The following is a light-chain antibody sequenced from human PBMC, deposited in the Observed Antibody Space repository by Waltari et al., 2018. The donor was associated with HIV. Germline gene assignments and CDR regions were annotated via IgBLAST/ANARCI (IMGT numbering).Light chain of an antibody. V-gene: IGLV2-14*01. CDR2: EVD. Sequence: QSALIQPASVSGSPGQSITMSCTGTTEDVGGYYYVPWYQHHPGKAPKVLIYEVDTRPSGVSYRFSGSKSGNTASLTISGLQAEDEADYYCSSYRSYNTVVFGGGTKLTVL. CDR1: TEDVGGYYY. J-gene: IGLJ2*01. CDR3: SSYRSYNTVV.